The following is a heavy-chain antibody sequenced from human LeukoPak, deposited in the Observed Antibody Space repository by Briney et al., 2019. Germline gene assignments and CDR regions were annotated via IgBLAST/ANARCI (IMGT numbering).Heavy chain of an antibody. CDR3: AKDQLGAMLYFDC. V-gene: IGHV3-23*01. CDR1: GFTFSSYG. Sequence: PGGSLRLSCAASGFTFSSYGMSWVRQAPGKGPEWVSAMSGDGATTYYADSVKGRFTISRDNSKNALYLQINSLGAEDTAVYYCAKDQLGAMLYFDCWGQGTLVTVSS. D-gene: IGHD1-26*01. CDR2: MSGDGATT. J-gene: IGHJ4*02.